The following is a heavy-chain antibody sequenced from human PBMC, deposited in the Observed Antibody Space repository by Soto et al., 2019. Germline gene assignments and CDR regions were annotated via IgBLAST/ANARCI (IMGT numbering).Heavy chain of an antibody. CDR3: AKDRNTYSLYYDMDV. V-gene: IGHV4-61*08. J-gene: IGHJ6*02. Sequence: SETLSLTCTVSGGSISSGGYYWNWICQHPGKGLEWIGYIYYSGSTNYNPSLKSRVTISVDTSKNQFSLRAEDTAVYYCAKDRNTYSLYYDMDVWGQGTTVTVSS. CDR1: GGSISSGGYY. CDR2: IYYSGST. D-gene: IGHD2-15*01.